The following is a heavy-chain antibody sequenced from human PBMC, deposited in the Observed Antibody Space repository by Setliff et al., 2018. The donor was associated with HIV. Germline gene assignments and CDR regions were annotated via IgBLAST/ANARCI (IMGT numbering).Heavy chain of an antibody. V-gene: IGHV4-34*01. CDR2: INHSGGT. Sequence: SETLSLTCAVYGRSFSGYYWNWIRQSPGKGLEWIGEINHSGGTNYNPSLKSRVTMSIDTSKNQFSLNVSSVTAADTAVYYCARHSGVTSPNWFDPWGQGSLVTVSS. J-gene: IGHJ5*02. CDR1: GRSFSGYY. CDR3: ARHSGVTSPNWFDP. D-gene: IGHD2-2*01.